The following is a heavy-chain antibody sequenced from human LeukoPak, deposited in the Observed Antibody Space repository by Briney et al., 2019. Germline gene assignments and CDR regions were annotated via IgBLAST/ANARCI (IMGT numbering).Heavy chain of an antibody. Sequence: SETLSLTCTVSGGSISSGGYYWTWIRQHPGKGLEWIGYIYYSGSTYYNPSLKSRVTISVDTSKNQFSLRLGSVSAADTAVYYCALGYCGGGRCYAREYFQHWGQGTVLTVSS. J-gene: IGHJ1*01. D-gene: IGHD2-15*01. CDR2: IYYSGST. CDR3: ALGYCGGGRCYAREYFQH. V-gene: IGHV4-31*03. CDR1: GGSISSGGYY.